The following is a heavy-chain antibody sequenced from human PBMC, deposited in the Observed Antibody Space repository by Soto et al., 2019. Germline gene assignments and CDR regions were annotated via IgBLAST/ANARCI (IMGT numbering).Heavy chain of an antibody. J-gene: IGHJ6*02. CDR3: AIPPPNCISTSCPNYYYYGMDV. V-gene: IGHV1-46*01. D-gene: IGHD2-2*01. CDR1: GDTFTDYY. Sequence: ASVKVSCKASGDTFTDYYIHWVRQAPGQGLEWMGTVNPSGGNTTYAQNFLGRVTITRDTSTSTLYMELTSLTSEDTAVYYCAIPPPNCISTSCPNYYYYGMDVWGQGTTVTVSS. CDR2: VNPSGGNT.